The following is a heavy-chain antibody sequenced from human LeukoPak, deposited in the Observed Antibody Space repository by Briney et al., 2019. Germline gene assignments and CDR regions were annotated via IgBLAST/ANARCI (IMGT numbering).Heavy chain of an antibody. CDR1: GYTFTGYY. CDR3: ARFTATESTLDAFDI. CDR2: ISAYNGNT. D-gene: IGHD2-15*01. V-gene: IGHV1-18*04. Sequence: ASVKVSCKASGYTFTGYYMHWVRQAPGQGLEWMGWISAYNGNTNYAQKLQGRVTMTTDTSTSTAYMELRSLRSDDTAVYYCARFTATESTLDAFDIWGQGTMVTVSS. J-gene: IGHJ3*02.